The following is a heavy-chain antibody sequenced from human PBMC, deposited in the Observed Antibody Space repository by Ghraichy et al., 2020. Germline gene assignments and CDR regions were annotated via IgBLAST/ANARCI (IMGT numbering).Heavy chain of an antibody. CDR1: GFTFSGSA. Sequence: GGSLRLSCAASGFTFSGSAMHWVRQASGKGLEWVGRIRSKANSYATAYAASVKGRFTISRDDSKNTAYLQMNSLKTEDTAVYYCTRPEEGESGWYPYYYYGMDVWGQGTTVTVSS. CDR2: IRSKANSYAT. CDR3: TRPEEGESGWYPYYYYGMDV. D-gene: IGHD6-19*01. J-gene: IGHJ6*02. V-gene: IGHV3-73*01.